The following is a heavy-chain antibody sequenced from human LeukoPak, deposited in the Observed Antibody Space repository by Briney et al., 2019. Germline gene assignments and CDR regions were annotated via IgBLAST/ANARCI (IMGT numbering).Heavy chain of an antibody. CDR2: MNPNSGNT. CDR1: GYTFTSYD. CDR3: ARGVVVNAFDI. Sequence: GASVKVSCKASGYTFTSYDINWVRQATGQGLEWMGWMNPNSGNTGYAQKFQGRVTITRNTSISTAYMELSSLRSEDTDVYYCARGVVVNAFDIWGQGTMVTVSS. J-gene: IGHJ3*02. V-gene: IGHV1-8*03. D-gene: IGHD3-22*01.